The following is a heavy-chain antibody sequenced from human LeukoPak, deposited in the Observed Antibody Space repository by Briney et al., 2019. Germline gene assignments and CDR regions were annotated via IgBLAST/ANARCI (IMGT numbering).Heavy chain of an antibody. V-gene: IGHV3-23*01. CDR3: AKDSYSGSYSW. J-gene: IGHJ4*02. D-gene: IGHD1-26*01. CDR1: GFTFSSYA. Sequence: GGSLRLSCAASGFTFSSYAMTWVRQTPGMGLEWVSAISGGGDGTYYADSVKGRFTISRDNSKNTLYLQMNSLRAEDTAVYYCAKDSYSGSYSWWGQGTLVTVSS. CDR2: ISGGGDGT.